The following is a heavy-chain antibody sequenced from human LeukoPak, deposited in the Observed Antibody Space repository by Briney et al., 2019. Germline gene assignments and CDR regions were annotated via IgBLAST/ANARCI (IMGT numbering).Heavy chain of an antibody. J-gene: IGHJ5*02. D-gene: IGHD3-22*01. Sequence: SETLSLTCTVSGGSMSSYYWSWIRKPPGKGLEWIGNIYYSGSTNYNPSLKSRVTMSVDTSKNQFSLKLSSVTAADTAVYYCARAGTPITMIVVESNWFDPWGQGTLVTVSS. CDR2: IYYSGST. CDR3: ARAGTPITMIVVESNWFDP. V-gene: IGHV4-59*01. CDR1: GGSMSSYY.